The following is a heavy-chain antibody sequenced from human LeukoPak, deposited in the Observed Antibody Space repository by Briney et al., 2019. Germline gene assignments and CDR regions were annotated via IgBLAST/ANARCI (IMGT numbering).Heavy chain of an antibody. Sequence: ASVKVSCTASGYTFTGYYMHWVRQAPGQGLEWMGWINPNSGGTNYAQKFQGRVTMTTDTSTSTAYMELRSLRSDDTAVYYCASRSSGWEDDYWGQGTLVTVSS. J-gene: IGHJ4*02. CDR2: INPNSGGT. CDR1: GYTFTGYY. CDR3: ASRSSGWEDDY. D-gene: IGHD6-19*01. V-gene: IGHV1-2*02.